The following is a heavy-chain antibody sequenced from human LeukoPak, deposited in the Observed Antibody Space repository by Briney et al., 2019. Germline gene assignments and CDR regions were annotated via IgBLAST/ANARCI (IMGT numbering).Heavy chain of an antibody. Sequence: PSETLSLTCTVSGGSISSSSYYWGWIRQPPGKGLEWIGSIYYSGGTYYNPSLKSRVTISVDTSKNQFSLKLSSVTAADTAVYYCARRSRGSSSLWFDPWGQGTLVTVSS. CDR3: ARRSRGSSSLWFDP. CDR2: IYYSGGT. J-gene: IGHJ5*02. D-gene: IGHD6-6*01. CDR1: GGSISSSSYY. V-gene: IGHV4-39*01.